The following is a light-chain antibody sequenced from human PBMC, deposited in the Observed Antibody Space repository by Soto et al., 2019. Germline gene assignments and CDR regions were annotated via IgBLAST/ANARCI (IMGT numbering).Light chain of an antibody. Sequence: QSALTQPASVSGSPGQSITISCTGTSSDVGSYNLVYWYQQPPGAAPKLMIYEGSKRPSGVSNRFSGSKSGNTASLTISGLQAEDEADYYCCAYAGSDTMIFGGGTKLTVL. CDR1: SSDVGSYNL. J-gene: IGLJ2*01. CDR3: CAYAGSDTMI. CDR2: EGS. V-gene: IGLV2-23*01.